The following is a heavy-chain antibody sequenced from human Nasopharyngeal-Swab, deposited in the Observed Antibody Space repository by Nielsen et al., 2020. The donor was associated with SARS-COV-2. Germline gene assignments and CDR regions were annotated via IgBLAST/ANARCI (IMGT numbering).Heavy chain of an antibody. D-gene: IGHD3-22*01. Sequence: GESLKSAWAASGFTFSNAWMNWVRQAPGKGLEWVGRIKSKTDGGTTDYAAPVKGRFTISRDESKNTLYLQMNSLKTEDTAVYYWAKGTCVGVVITSTTPFDYWGQGTLVTVSS. CDR2: IKSKTDGGTT. CDR1: GFTFSNAW. J-gene: IGHJ4*02. V-gene: IGHV3-15*07. CDR3: AKGTCVGVVITSTTPFDY.